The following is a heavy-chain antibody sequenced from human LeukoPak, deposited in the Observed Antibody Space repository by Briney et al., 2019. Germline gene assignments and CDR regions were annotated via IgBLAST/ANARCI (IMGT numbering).Heavy chain of an antibody. Sequence: SVNVSCKASGGTFNTHAINWVRQAPRQGREWMGGVIPMFGTPNYAQKFRGKITINTDESTGTVYMELSSLRSEDTAVYYCASDRGYCSGGSCYSNDYYQYYMDVWGQGTTVTVSS. J-gene: IGHJ6*03. CDR3: ASDRGYCSGGSCYSNDYYQYYMDV. CDR2: VIPMFGTP. V-gene: IGHV1-69*05. CDR1: GGTFNTHA. D-gene: IGHD2-15*01.